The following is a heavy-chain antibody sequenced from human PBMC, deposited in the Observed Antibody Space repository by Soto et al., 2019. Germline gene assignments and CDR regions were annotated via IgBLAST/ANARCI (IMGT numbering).Heavy chain of an antibody. CDR2: IKHSGSS. J-gene: IGHJ3*02. Sequence: TSETLSLTCAVVPGSFSHYYWNWIRQSPGKGLEWIGKIKHSGSSNYNPSLRSRVSISLDMSKNQFSLSLSSVTAADPAVYDCARGGSSDWQVALDMWGQGTMVTVSS. CDR3: ARGGSSDWQVALDM. CDR1: PGSFSHYY. V-gene: IGHV4-34*01. D-gene: IGHD6-19*01.